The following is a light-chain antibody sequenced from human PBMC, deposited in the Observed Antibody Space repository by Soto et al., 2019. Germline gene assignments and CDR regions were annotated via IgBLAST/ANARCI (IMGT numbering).Light chain of an antibody. V-gene: IGLV2-14*01. CDR1: SSDIFTYNY. CDR2: EVT. CDR3: SSYTISNTLV. J-gene: IGLJ2*01. Sequence: QSALTQPASVSGSPGQSITISCTGTSSDIFTYNYVSWYQQHPGKAPKLMIYEVTNRPSGVSNRFSGSKSGNTASLTISGLQPEDEADYYCSSYTISNTLVFGGGTKLTV.